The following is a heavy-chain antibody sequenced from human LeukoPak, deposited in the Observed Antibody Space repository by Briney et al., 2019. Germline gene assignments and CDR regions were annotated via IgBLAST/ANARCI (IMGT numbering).Heavy chain of an antibody. CDR1: GYTFINHG. Sequence: GASVKVSCKASGYTFINHGFSWVRQAPGRGLEWMGWISSYSGHTHYAKKFQGRVTMTTDTSTNTAYMELRSLRYDDTAVYYCAKDRMVPADMEDGFDYWGQGTLVTVSS. D-gene: IGHD2-2*01. V-gene: IGHV1-18*01. CDR3: AKDRMVPADMEDGFDY. J-gene: IGHJ4*02. CDR2: ISSYSGHT.